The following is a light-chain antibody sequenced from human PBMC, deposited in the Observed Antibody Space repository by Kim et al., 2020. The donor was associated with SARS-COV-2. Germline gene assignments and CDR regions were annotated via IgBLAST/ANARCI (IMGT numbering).Light chain of an antibody. V-gene: IGLV3-1*01. CDR1: KLGDKY. CDR2: QDS. J-gene: IGLJ2*01. CDR3: QAWDSSTEDVV. Sequence: PRQTASITCSGDKLGDKYACWYQQKPGQSPVLVIYQDSKRPSGIPERFSGSNSGNTATLTISGTQAMDEADYYCQAWDSSTEDVVFGGGTQLTVL.